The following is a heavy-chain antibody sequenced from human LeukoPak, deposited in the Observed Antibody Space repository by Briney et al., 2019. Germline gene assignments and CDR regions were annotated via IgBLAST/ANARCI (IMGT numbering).Heavy chain of an antibody. CDR3: AREYSSSWYEYNWFDP. Sequence: ASVKVSCKASGYTFTSYYMHWVRQAPGQGLEWMGIINPSGGSTSYAQKSQGRVTMTRDTSTSTVYMELSSLRSEDTAVYYCAREYSSSWYEYNWFDPWGQGTLVTVSS. V-gene: IGHV1-46*01. CDR1: GYTFTSYY. J-gene: IGHJ5*02. D-gene: IGHD6-13*01. CDR2: INPSGGST.